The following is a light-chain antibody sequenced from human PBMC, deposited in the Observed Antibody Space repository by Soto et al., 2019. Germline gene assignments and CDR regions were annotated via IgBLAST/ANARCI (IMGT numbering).Light chain of an antibody. CDR1: QSISSY. V-gene: IGKV1-39*01. J-gene: IGKJ4*01. CDR3: QQIYSTPST. Sequence: DIQMTQSPSSLSASVGDRVTITCRASQSISSYLNWYQQKPGKAPKLLIYAESSLQSGVQSRFSGSRAGTDFTLTISSLQPEDFATYYCQQIYSTPSTFGGGTKVEIK. CDR2: AES.